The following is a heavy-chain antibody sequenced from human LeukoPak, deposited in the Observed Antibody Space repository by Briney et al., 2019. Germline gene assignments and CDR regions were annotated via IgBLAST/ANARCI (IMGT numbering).Heavy chain of an antibody. V-gene: IGHV4-39*07. J-gene: IGHJ5*02. CDR1: GGSISSSSYY. CDR2: IYHSGST. CDR3: ARGDDSSGWYEAWFDP. D-gene: IGHD6-19*01. Sequence: SETLSLTCTVSGGSISSSSYYWGWIRQPPGKGLEWIGSIYHSGSTYYNPSLKSRVTISVDTSKNQFSLKLSSVTAADTAVYYCARGDDSSGWYEAWFDPWGQGTLVTVSS.